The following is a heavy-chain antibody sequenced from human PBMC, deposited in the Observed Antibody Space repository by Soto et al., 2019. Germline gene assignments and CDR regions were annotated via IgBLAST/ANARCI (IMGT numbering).Heavy chain of an antibody. CDR3: ARGRRGIVVVPAAMNWFDP. Sequence: QVQLQQWGAGLLKPSETLSLTCAVYGGSFSGYYWSWIRQPPGKGLEWIGEINHSGSTNYNPSLKSRVTISVETSKNQFSLKLSSVTAADMAVYYCARGRRGIVVVPAAMNWFDPWGQGTLVTVSS. CDR2: INHSGST. D-gene: IGHD2-2*01. J-gene: IGHJ5*02. V-gene: IGHV4-34*01. CDR1: GGSFSGYY.